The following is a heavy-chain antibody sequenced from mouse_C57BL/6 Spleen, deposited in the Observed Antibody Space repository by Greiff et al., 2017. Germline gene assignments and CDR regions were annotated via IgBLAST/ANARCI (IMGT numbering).Heavy chain of an antibody. CDR1: GFTFSDYG. J-gene: IGHJ4*01. D-gene: IGHD2-12*01. V-gene: IGHV5-15*01. CDR2: ISNLAYSI. CDR3: ARLPYDWDAMDY. Sequence: EVKLVESGGGLVQPGGSLKLSCAASGFTFSDYGMAWVRQAPRKGPEWVAFISNLAYSIYYADTVTGRFTISRENAKNTLYLEMSSLRSEDTAMYYCARLPYDWDAMDYWGQGTSVTVSS.